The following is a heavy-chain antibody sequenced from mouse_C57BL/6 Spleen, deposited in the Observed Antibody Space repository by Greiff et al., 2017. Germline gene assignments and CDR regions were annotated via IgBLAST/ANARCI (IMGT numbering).Heavy chain of an antibody. Sequence: EVNVVESGGGLVKPGGSLKLSCAASGFTFSDYGMHWVRQAPEKGLEWVAYISSGSSTIYYADTVKGRFTISRDNAKNTLFLQMTSLRSEDTAMYYCARRDGYYGYFDVWGTGTTVTVSS. CDR1: GFTFSDYG. D-gene: IGHD2-3*01. CDR3: ARRDGYYGYFDV. V-gene: IGHV5-17*01. J-gene: IGHJ1*03. CDR2: ISSGSSTI.